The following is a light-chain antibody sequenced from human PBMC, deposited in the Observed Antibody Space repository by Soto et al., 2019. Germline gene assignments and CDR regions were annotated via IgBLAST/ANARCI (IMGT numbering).Light chain of an antibody. CDR1: SSDVGGYNY. V-gene: IGLV2-14*01. Sequence: QSVLTQPASVSGSPGQSITVSCTGTSSDVGGYNYVSCYEQHPGKAPKIMIYEVSNRPSGVSNRFSGSKSGNAASLTISGLQAEDEAEYYCSSYTSRSTLNYVFGTGTKVTVL. CDR3: SSYTSRSTLNYV. CDR2: EVS. J-gene: IGLJ1*01.